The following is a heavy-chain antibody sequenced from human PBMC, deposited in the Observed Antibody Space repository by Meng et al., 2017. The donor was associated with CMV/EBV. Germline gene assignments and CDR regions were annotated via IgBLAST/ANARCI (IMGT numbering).Heavy chain of an antibody. CDR3: ARVGGYAIYGMDV. V-gene: IGHV1-2*02. Sequence: ASVKVSCKASGYTFTGYYMHWVRQAPGQGLEWMGWINPNSGGTNYAQKFQGRVTMTRDTSISTAYMELNSLRAEDTAVYYCARVGGYAIYGMDVWGQGTTVTVSS. D-gene: IGHD3-16*01. J-gene: IGHJ6*02. CDR1: GYTFTGYY. CDR2: INPNSGGT.